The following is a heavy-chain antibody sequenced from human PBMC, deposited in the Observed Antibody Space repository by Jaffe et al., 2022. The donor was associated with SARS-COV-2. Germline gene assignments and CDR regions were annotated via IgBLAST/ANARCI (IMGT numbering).Heavy chain of an antibody. CDR2: ISSSSSYI. CDR1: GFTFSSYS. V-gene: IGHV3-21*01. Sequence: EVQLVESGGGLVKPGGSLRLSCAASGFTFSSYSMNWVRQAPGKGLEWVSSISSSSSYIYYADSVKGRFTISRDNAKNSLYLQMNSLRAEDTAVYYCARDYYYDSSGYTGRADYWGQGTLVTVSS. CDR3: ARDYYYDSSGYTGRADY. J-gene: IGHJ4*02. D-gene: IGHD3-22*01.